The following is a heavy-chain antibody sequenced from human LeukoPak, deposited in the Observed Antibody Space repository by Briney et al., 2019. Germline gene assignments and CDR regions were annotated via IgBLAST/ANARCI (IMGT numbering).Heavy chain of an antibody. J-gene: IGHJ3*02. V-gene: IGHV1-69*05. D-gene: IGHD3-22*01. CDR3: ARERGLRYYDGGDYDAFDI. CDR1: GGAFSSYA. Sequence: GASVKVSCKASGGAFSSYAISWVRQAPGQGLVWMGGIIPIFGTANYAQKFQGRVTITTDESTSTAYMELSSLRSEDTAVYYCARERGLRYYDGGDYDAFDIWGQGTMVTVSS. CDR2: IIPIFGTA.